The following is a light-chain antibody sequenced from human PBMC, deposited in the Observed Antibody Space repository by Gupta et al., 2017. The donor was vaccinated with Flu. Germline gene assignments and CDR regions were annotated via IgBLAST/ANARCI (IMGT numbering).Light chain of an antibody. CDR2: GDT. CDR3: QSYDSSLRGYV. J-gene: IGLJ1*01. Sequence: QSVLTQPPSVSGAPGQRVTISCTGRMSNIGGGSDVHWYQHVPGLAPKLLIYGDTYRPSGVPDRFSGSKSGSSASLAITGLQAEDEADYYCQSYDSSLRGYVFGSGTKVTAL. V-gene: IGLV1-40*01. CDR1: MSNIGGGSD.